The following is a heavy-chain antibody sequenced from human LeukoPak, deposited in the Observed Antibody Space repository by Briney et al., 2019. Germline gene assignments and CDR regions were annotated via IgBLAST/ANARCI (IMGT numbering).Heavy chain of an antibody. J-gene: IGHJ4*02. CDR1: GFTFSSYG. CDR2: IWYDGSNK. CDR3: ARVERDDYGDYFDY. Sequence: GGSLRLSCAASGFTFSSYGMHWVRQAPGKGLEWVAVIWYDGSNKYYADSVKGQFTISRDNSKNTLYQQMNSLRAEDTAVYYCARVERDDYGDYFDYWGQGTLVTVSS. V-gene: IGHV3-33*01. D-gene: IGHD4-17*01.